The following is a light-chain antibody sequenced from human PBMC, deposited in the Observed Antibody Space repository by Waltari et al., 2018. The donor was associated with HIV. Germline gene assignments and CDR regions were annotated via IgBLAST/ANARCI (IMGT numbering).Light chain of an antibody. CDR3: SSYTTSSTWV. V-gene: IGLV2-18*02. J-gene: IGLJ3*02. CDR2: EVT. CDR1: SSDIGAYNR. Sequence: QSALTQSPSVSGSLGQSVTISCTGTSSDIGAYNRVSWYQQSPGTAPKLRIYEVTHRPSGVPVRFSGSKSGNTASLTISGLQADDEADYYCSSYTTSSTWVFGGGTKLTVL.